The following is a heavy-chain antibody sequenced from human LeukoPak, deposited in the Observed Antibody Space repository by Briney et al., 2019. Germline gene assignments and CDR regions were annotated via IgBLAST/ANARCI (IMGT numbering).Heavy chain of an antibody. Sequence: PGRSLRLSCAGSGFTLSGYGMHWVRQAPGKGLEWVAVIWYDGCNKYYADSVKGRFTISRDNYKNTLYLQMNSPRAEDTAVYYCAKNPRSYDSSGYYYPDPWGEGTPVTVSP. CDR3: AKNPRSYDSSGYYYPDP. D-gene: IGHD3-22*01. J-gene: IGHJ5*02. V-gene: IGHV3-33*06. CDR1: GFTLSGYG. CDR2: IWYDGCNK.